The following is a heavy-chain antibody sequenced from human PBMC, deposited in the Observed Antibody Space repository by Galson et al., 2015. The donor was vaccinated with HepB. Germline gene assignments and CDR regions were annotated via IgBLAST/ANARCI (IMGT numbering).Heavy chain of an antibody. D-gene: IGHD3-22*01. CDR2: TYYRSKWSS. CDR1: GDSVSSNRAA. Sequence: CAISGDSVSSNRAAWNRIRQSPSRGLEWLGRTYYRSKWSSDYAASVKSRITINADTSKNQFSLQLNSVTPEDTAVYYCARGHYYDSTGAYYFDYWGQGTLVTVFS. V-gene: IGHV6-1*01. CDR3: ARGHYYDSTGAYYFDY. J-gene: IGHJ4*02.